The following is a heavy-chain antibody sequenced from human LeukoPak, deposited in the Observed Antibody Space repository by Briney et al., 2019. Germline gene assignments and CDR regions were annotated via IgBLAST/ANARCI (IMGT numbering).Heavy chain of an antibody. D-gene: IGHD3-3*01. CDR2: ISYDGSNK. CDR1: GFTFSSYA. J-gene: IGHJ4*02. CDR3: ARVPLRFLEQGALDY. Sequence: GGSLRLSCAASGFTFSSYAMHWDRQAPGKGLEWVAVISYDGSNKYYADSVKGRFTISRDNSKNTLYLQMNSLRAEDTAVYYCARVPLRFLEQGALDYWGQGTLVTVSS. V-gene: IGHV3-30-3*01.